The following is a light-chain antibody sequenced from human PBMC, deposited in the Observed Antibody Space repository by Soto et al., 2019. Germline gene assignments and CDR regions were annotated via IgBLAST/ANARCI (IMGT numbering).Light chain of an antibody. CDR2: GVS. CDR1: QSXSSDN. CDR3: QQYGSSPYX. J-gene: IGKJ2*01. Sequence: EIVLTQSPGTLYLSPGERATLSCRASQSXSSDNLAWYQQKPGQAPRLLLFGVSNRTTGVTDRVSGSGSGTDFTLTISRLEPEDFAVYXXQQYGSSPYXFGQVTMLEI. V-gene: IGKV3-20*01.